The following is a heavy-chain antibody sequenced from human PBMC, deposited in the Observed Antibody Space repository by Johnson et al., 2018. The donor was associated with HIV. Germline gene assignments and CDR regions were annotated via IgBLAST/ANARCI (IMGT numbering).Heavy chain of an antibody. CDR2: IPNCGSTL. J-gene: IGHJ3*01. Sequence: QVQLVESGGGLVKPGRSLRLSCAASGFTFSDYYMRWVRQAPGMGLEWLSSIPNCGSTLYYADSLKDLFTISRDNAKNSLYLQMNSLRAEDTAVSYCTRDAAYCFYATETSGLYTIVPHDARTITGAPRGVWG. V-gene: IGHV3-11*04. CDR3: TRDAAYCFYATETSGLYTIVPHDARTITGAPRGV. D-gene: IGHD4-17*01. CDR1: GFTFSDYY.